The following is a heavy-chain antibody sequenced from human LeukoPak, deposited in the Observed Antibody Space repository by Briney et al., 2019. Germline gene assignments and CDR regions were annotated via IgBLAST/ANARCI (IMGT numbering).Heavy chain of an antibody. Sequence: SETLSLTCTDSGGSISSYYWSWLRQPPGKGLEWIGYIYYSGSTNYNPSLKSRVTISVDTSKNQYSLKLSSVTAADTAVYYCARFGPNYDILTGYYMNWFDPWGQGTLVTVSS. D-gene: IGHD3-9*01. CDR3: ARFGPNYDILTGYYMNWFDP. J-gene: IGHJ5*02. CDR2: IYYSGST. V-gene: IGHV4-59*01. CDR1: GGSISSYY.